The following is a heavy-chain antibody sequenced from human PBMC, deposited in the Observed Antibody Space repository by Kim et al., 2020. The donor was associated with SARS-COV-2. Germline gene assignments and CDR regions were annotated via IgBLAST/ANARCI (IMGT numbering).Heavy chain of an antibody. D-gene: IGHD3-3*01. Sequence: SETLSLPCTVSGGSISSYYWSWIRQPPGKGLEWIGYIYYSGSTNYNPSLKSRVTISVDTSKNQFSLKLRSVTAADTAVYYCARDFVREGSVYFDYWGQRTLVTFSS. CDR2: IYYSGST. J-gene: IGHJ4*02. CDR1: GGSISSYY. V-gene: IGHV4-59*01. CDR3: ARDFVREGSVYFDY.